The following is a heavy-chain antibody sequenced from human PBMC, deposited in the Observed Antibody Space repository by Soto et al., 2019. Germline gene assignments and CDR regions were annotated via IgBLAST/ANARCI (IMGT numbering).Heavy chain of an antibody. CDR2: IIPIFGTA. CDR3: ARGNMVRGVYYYYYGMDV. Sequence: SVKVSCKASGGTFSSYAISWVRQAPGQGLEWMGGIIPIFGTANYAQKFQGRVTITADESTSTAYMELSSLRSEDTAVYYCARGNMVRGVYYYYYGMDVWGQGTTVTVSS. D-gene: IGHD3-10*01. CDR1: GGTFSSYA. J-gene: IGHJ6*02. V-gene: IGHV1-69*13.